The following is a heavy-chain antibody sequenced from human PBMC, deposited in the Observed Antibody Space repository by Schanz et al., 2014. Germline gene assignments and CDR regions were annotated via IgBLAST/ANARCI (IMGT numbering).Heavy chain of an antibody. D-gene: IGHD3-3*01. V-gene: IGHV4-34*01. J-gene: IGHJ6*02. CDR1: GGSLSGHY. Sequence: QVQLQQWGAGVLKLSETLSLTCVVSGGSLSGHYWSWIRQSPGKGLEWIGEINPNEGIHHNPSLKSRVTISVDMSKNQFSLKMSSLTAADTATYYCAREMGRRFFDYNYGMDVWGQGTSVTVS. CDR3: AREMGRRFFDYNYGMDV. CDR2: INPNEGI.